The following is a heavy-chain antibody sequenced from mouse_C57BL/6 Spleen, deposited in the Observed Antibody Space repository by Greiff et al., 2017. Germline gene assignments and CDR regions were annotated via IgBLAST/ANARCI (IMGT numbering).Heavy chain of an antibody. V-gene: IGHV1-61*01. CDR1: GYTFTSYW. D-gene: IGHD1-1*01. CDR3: ASHLSRGAMDY. J-gene: IGHJ4*01. CDR2: IYPSDSET. Sequence: VQLQQPGAELVRPGSSVTLSCKASGYTFTSYWMDWVKQRPGQGLEWIGNIYPSDSETHYNQKFKDKATLTVDKSSSTAYMQLSSLTSEDSAVYYCASHLSRGAMDYWGQGTSVTVSS.